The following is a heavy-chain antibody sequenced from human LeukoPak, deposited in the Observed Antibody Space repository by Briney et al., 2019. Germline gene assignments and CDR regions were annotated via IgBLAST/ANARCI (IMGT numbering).Heavy chain of an antibody. V-gene: IGHV3-53*01. D-gene: IGHD1-14*01. CDR3: ARGYTVGFDR. CDR1: GFTVSSNY. Sequence: GGSLRLSCAASGFTVSSNYMSWVRQAPGKGLEWVSVIYSGGDTYHADSVKGRFTVSRDSSKNTVHLQMNSLRVEDTAVYYCARGYTVGFDRWGQGTLVTVSS. J-gene: IGHJ5*02. CDR2: IYSGGDT.